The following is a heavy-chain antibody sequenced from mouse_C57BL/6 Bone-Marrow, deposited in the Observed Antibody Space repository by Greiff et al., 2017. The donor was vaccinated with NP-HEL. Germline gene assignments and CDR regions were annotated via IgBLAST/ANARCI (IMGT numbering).Heavy chain of an antibody. D-gene: IGHD3-3*01. CDR3: VRAGPYWYFDV. Sequence: EVQGVASGGGLVQPKGSLKLSCAASGFSFNTYAMNWVRQAPGKGLEWVARIRSKSNNYATYYADSVKDRFTISRDDSESMLYLQMNNVKTEDTAMYYGVRAGPYWYFDVWGTGTTVTVSS. V-gene: IGHV10-1*01. CDR2: IRSKSNNYAT. CDR1: GFSFNTYA. J-gene: IGHJ1*03.